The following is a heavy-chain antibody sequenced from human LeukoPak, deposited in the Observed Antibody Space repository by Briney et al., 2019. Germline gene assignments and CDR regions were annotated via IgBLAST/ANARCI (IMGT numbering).Heavy chain of an antibody. Sequence: PGGSLRLSCAASGFTFSNGWMSWVRQAPGKGLEWVGRIKSKSERGTTDYAAPVKGRFTISRDGSTNTVYLHMNSLKTEDTAVYFCISNLYCSTSSCYTLDNWGQGTLVAVSP. CDR1: GFTFSNGW. CDR3: ISNLYCSTSSCYTLDN. CDR2: IKSKSERGTT. V-gene: IGHV3-15*01. D-gene: IGHD2-2*02. J-gene: IGHJ4*02.